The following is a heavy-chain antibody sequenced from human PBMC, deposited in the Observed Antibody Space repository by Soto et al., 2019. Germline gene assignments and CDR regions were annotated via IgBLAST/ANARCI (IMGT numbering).Heavy chain of an antibody. V-gene: IGHV4-39*01. CDR1: GGSISSSSYY. CDR2: IYYSGST. CDR3: ARHNPPFLGELSLFFDY. Sequence: SETLSLTCTVSGGSISSSSYYWGWIRQPPGKGLEWIGSIYYSGSTYYNPSLKSRVTISLDTPKNQFSLKLSSVTAADTAVYYCARHNPPFLGELSLFFDYWGQGTLVTVSS. D-gene: IGHD3-16*02. J-gene: IGHJ4*02.